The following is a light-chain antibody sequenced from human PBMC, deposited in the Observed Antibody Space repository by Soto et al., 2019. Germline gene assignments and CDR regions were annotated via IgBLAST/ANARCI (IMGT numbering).Light chain of an antibody. CDR1: QSVSSN. V-gene: IGKV3-15*01. CDR3: QQYSNWPPLT. J-gene: IGKJ4*01. Sequence: EIVMTQSPATLSVSPGERATLSCRASQSVSSNLAWYQQKPGQAPRLLIYGASTRATGIPARFSGSGSGTDFTLTIRSLQSEDFAVYYCQQYSNWPPLTFGGGTKVEIK. CDR2: GAS.